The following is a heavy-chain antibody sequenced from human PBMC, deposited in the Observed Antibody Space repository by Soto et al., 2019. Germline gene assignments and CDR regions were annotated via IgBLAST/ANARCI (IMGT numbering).Heavy chain of an antibody. CDR2: ISWNSGSI. J-gene: IGHJ4*02. D-gene: IGHD3-22*01. V-gene: IGHV3-9*01. CDR1: GFTFDDYG. Sequence: EVHLVESGGGLVQPGRSLRLSCAASGFTFDDYGMHWVRQAPGKGLEWVADISWNSGSIAYADSVKGRFTISRDNAKNSMYLQMNSLRAEDTALYYCAKVDSAGYNSISEFWGQGNLVTVSS. CDR3: AKVDSAGYNSISEF.